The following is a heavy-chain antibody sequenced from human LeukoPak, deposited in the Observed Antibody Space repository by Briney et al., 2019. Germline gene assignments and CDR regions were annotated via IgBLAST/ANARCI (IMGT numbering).Heavy chain of an antibody. CDR2: IYYSGST. CDR3: ARDRWSYGSGIYFDY. J-gene: IGHJ4*02. V-gene: IGHV4-34*01. CDR1: GGSFSGYY. D-gene: IGHD3-10*01. Sequence: SETLSLTCAVYGGSFSGYYWSWIRQPPGKGLEWIGSIYYSGSTYYNPSLKSRVTISVDTSKNQFSLKLSSVTAADTAVYYCARDRWSYGSGIYFDYWGQGTLVTVSS.